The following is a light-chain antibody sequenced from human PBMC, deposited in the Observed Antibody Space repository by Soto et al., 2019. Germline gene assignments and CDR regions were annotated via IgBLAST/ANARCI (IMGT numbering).Light chain of an antibody. CDR1: QGISNY. CDR3: QQLNSNHL. Sequence: IQLTQSPSSLSASVGDRVTITCRASQGISNYLAWYQQEPGKAPKLLIYRASTLQSGVPSRFSGSGSGTDFTLTISSLQPEDFATYYCQQLNSNHLFGPGTKVEIK. J-gene: IGKJ3*01. V-gene: IGKV1-9*01. CDR2: RAS.